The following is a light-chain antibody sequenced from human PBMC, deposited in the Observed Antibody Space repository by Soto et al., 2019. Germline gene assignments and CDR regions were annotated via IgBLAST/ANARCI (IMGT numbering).Light chain of an antibody. Sequence: DIQMTQSPSTLSAFVGDRVTITCRASQTISTWLAWYQQKPGKAPKLLIFDASTLQSGVPSRFSGSGSGTKFTLTINSLQPDDIATYYCQQYNSFSVNFGQGTRLEI. CDR1: QTISTW. CDR2: DAS. V-gene: IGKV1-5*01. CDR3: QQYNSFSVN. J-gene: IGKJ5*01.